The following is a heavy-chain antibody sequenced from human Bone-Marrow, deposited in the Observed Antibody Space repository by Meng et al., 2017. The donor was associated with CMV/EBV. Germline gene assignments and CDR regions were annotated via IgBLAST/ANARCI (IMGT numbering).Heavy chain of an antibody. V-gene: IGHV3-48*04. CDR2: ISNSGSAK. CDR3: ARAARRIVGP. CDR1: GFTFSSYT. D-gene: IGHD1-26*01. Sequence: GGSLRLSCAASGFTFSSYTMNWVRQAPGKGLEWVSYISNSGSAKYYADSLRGRFTISRDNAKNSLYLQMNSLRAEDTAVYYCARAARRIVGPWGQGTLVTVSS. J-gene: IGHJ4*02.